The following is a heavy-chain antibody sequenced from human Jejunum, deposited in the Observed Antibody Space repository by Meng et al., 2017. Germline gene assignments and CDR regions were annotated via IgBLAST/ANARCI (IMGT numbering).Heavy chain of an antibody. CDR3: ARATLARLFDS. CDR1: GGSISGENL. Sequence: QVQLQGSGPGLVEPSVTLSLTCSVSGGSISGENLWSWVRQTPGKGLEWIGESYLSGSTYYNPSLASRVTISVDHSRDRFSLTVASVTAADTGVYFCARATLARLFDSWGQGRLVTVSS. D-gene: IGHD6-6*01. J-gene: IGHJ4*02. V-gene: IGHV4-4*02. CDR2: SYLSGST.